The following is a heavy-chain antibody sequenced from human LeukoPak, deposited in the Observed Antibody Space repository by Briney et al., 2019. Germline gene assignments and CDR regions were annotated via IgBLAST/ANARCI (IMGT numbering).Heavy chain of an antibody. CDR3: AKDLGYGDYDAFDI. V-gene: IGHV3-23*01. D-gene: IGHD4-17*01. Sequence: GGSLRLSCAASGFSVTTYAMGWVRQAPGKGLEWVSVISDRGDSTYYADSVKGRFTISRDNSKNTLYLQMNSLRAEDTAVYYCAKDLGYGDYDAFDIWGQGTMVTVSS. CDR1: GFSVTTYA. J-gene: IGHJ3*02. CDR2: ISDRGDST.